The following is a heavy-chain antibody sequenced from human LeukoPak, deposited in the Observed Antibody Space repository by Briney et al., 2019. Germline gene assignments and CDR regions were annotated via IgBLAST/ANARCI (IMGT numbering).Heavy chain of an antibody. D-gene: IGHD2-2*01. Sequence: ASVKVSCKASGYTFTSYGISWVRQAPGQGLEWMGWISAYNGNTNYAQKLQGRVTMTTDTSTSTAYTELRSLRSDDTAVYYCARSEGSARYCSSTSCPRSGWFDPWGQGTLVTVSS. CDR3: ARSEGSARYCSSTSCPRSGWFDP. V-gene: IGHV1-18*01. J-gene: IGHJ5*02. CDR2: ISAYNGNT. CDR1: GYTFTSYG.